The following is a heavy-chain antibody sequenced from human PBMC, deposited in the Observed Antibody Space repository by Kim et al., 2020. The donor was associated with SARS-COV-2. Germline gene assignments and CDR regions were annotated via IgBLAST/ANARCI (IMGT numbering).Heavy chain of an antibody. CDR1: GFTVSSNY. Sequence: GGSLRLSCAASGFTVSSNYMSWVRQAPGKGLEWVSVIYSGGSTYYADSVKGRFTISRDNSKNTLYLQMNSLRAEDTAVYYCARDREWLDYYGMDVWGQGTTVTVSS. D-gene: IGHD3-9*01. J-gene: IGHJ6*02. CDR3: ARDREWLDYYGMDV. CDR2: IYSGGST. V-gene: IGHV3-66*02.